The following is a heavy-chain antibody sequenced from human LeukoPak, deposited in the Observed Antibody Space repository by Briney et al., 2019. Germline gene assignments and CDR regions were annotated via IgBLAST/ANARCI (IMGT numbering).Heavy chain of an antibody. CDR2: IWYDGSNK. J-gene: IGHJ6*02. D-gene: IGHD2-15*01. Sequence: GGSLRLSCAASGFTFSSYGMHWVRQAPGKGLEWVAVIWYDGSNKYYADSVKGRFTISRDNSKNTLYLQMNSLRAEDTAVYYCARELVVVVAAYYGMDVWGQGTTVTVSS. CDR1: GFTFSSYG. V-gene: IGHV3-33*01. CDR3: ARELVVVVAAYYGMDV.